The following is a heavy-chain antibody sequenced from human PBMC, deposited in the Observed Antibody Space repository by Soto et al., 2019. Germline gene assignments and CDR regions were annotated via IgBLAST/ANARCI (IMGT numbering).Heavy chain of an antibody. CDR2: IYATGTT. CDR1: GASISGYY. J-gene: IGHJ5*02. Sequence: SETLSLTCTVSGASISGYYWSWIRKSAGKGLEWIGRIYATGTTDYNPSLKSRVMMSVDTSKKQFSLKLRSVTAAGTAVYYCVRDGTKTLRDWFDPWGQGISVTVSS. D-gene: IGHD1-1*01. V-gene: IGHV4-4*07. CDR3: VRDGTKTLRDWFDP.